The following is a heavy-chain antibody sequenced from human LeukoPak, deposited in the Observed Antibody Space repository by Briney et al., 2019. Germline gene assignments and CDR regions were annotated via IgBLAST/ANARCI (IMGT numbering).Heavy chain of an antibody. D-gene: IGHD2-8*02. V-gene: IGHV3-23*01. J-gene: IGHJ4*02. Sequence: GGSLRLSCAASGFPFGSYAMTWVRQAPGKGLEWVSTISGSGSSTYYADSVKGRFTISRDNSKNTLYLQMNSLRAEETAVYYCATLLYDTGIYSFAYWGQGTLFTVSS. CDR2: ISGSGSST. CDR3: ATLLYDTGIYSFAY. CDR1: GFPFGSYA.